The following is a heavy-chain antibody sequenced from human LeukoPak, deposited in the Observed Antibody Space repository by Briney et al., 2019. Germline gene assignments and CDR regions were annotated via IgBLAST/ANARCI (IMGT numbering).Heavy chain of an antibody. J-gene: IGHJ4*02. Sequence: SQTLSLTCAISRDSVSSNSVTWNWIRQSPSRGLEWLGRTYYRSKWYYDYAVSLKSRITIYPDTSKNQFSLQLNSVTPEDTAVYYCATSTPSDWYPFDYWGQGTLVTVSS. CDR2: TYYRSKWYY. CDR3: ATSTPSDWYPFDY. V-gene: IGHV6-1*01. D-gene: IGHD6-19*01. CDR1: RDSVSSNSVT.